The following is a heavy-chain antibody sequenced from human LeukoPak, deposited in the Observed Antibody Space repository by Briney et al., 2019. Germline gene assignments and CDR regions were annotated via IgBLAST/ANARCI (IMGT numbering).Heavy chain of an antibody. Sequence: ASVKVSCKASGYTFTGYFMHWERQAPGQGLEWMGWINPNSGGTNYAQKFQGRVTMTRDTSISTAYMELSRLTSDDTAVYYCARDILTDDAFDIWGQGTMVTVSS. CDR3: ARDILTDDAFDI. CDR1: GYTFTGYF. J-gene: IGHJ3*02. CDR2: INPNSGGT. V-gene: IGHV1-2*02. D-gene: IGHD7-27*01.